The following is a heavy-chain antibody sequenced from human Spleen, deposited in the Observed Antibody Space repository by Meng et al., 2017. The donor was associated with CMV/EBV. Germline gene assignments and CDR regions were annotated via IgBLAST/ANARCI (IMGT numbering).Heavy chain of an antibody. CDR3: ARERHGYCSSTSCLNWFDP. V-gene: IGHV4-34*01. Sequence: SETLSLTCAVYGGSFSGYYWSWIRQPPGKGLEWIGEINHSGSTNYNPSLKSRVTISVDTSKNQFSLKLSSVTAADTAVYYCARERHGYCSSTSCLNWFDPWGQGALVTVSS. J-gene: IGHJ5*02. CDR2: INHSGST. CDR1: GGSFSGYY. D-gene: IGHD2-2*01.